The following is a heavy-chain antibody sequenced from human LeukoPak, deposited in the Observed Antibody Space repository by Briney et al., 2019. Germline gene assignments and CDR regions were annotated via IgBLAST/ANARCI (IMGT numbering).Heavy chain of an antibody. J-gene: IGHJ4*02. D-gene: IGHD2/OR15-2a*01. CDR2: ITSRGNTI. V-gene: IGHV3-48*03. Sequence: GGSLRLSCAASGFTFTSYEMNWVRQAPGKGLEWVSYITSRGNTIYYADSGKGRFTIARDNAKNSLYLQMNSLRVEDTAVYYCARDWFHAIDYWGQGTLVTVSS. CDR1: GFTFTSYE. CDR3: ARDWFHAIDY.